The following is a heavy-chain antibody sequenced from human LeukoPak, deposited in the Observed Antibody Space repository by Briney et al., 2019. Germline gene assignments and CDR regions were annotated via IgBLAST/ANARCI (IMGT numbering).Heavy chain of an antibody. V-gene: IGHV1-24*01. D-gene: IGHD1-26*01. CDR2: FDPEDGET. Sequence: ASVKVSCKVSGYTLTGLSMHWVRQAPGKGLEWMGGFDPEDGETIYAQKFQGRVTMTEDTSTDTAYMELSSLRSEDTAVYYCATDWLVGATYAFDIWGQGTMVTVSS. CDR1: GYTLTGLS. J-gene: IGHJ3*02. CDR3: ATDWLVGATYAFDI.